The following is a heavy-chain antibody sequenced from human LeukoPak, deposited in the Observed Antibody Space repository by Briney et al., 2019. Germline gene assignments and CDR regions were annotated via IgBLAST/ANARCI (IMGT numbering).Heavy chain of an antibody. V-gene: IGHV1-46*01. CDR3: ARDPPAGGYYYDSSGYYLDY. D-gene: IGHD3-22*01. Sequence: ASVKVSCKASGYTFTSYYMHWVRQAPGQGLEWMGIINPSGGSTSYAQKFQGRVTMTRDTSTSTVYMELSSLRSEDTAVYYCARDPPAGGYYYDSSGYYLDYWGQGTLVTVSS. CDR2: INPSGGST. CDR1: GYTFTSYY. J-gene: IGHJ4*02.